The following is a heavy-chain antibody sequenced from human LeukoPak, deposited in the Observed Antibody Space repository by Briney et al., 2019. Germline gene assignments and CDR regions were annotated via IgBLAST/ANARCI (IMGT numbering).Heavy chain of an antibody. Sequence: PGGSRRLSCAASGFTFDDYAMHWVRQAPGKGLEWVSGISWNSGSIGYADSVKGRFTISRDNAKNSLYLQMNSLRAEDMALYYCAKSHSSGWYEVGTAIDYWGQGTLVTVSS. CDR3: AKSHSSGWYEVGTAIDY. CDR2: ISWNSGSI. J-gene: IGHJ4*02. D-gene: IGHD6-19*01. CDR1: GFTFDDYA. V-gene: IGHV3-9*03.